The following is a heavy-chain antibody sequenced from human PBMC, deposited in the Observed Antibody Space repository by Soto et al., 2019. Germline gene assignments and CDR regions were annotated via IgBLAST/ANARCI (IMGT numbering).Heavy chain of an antibody. V-gene: IGHV4-39*01. Sequence: SETLSLTCTVSGDSLRSSYHYWGWIRQLPGKGLEWIGSIYYTGNTYYDPSLKSRVSISVDMATNEISLRLRAESVADTAVYYCVKGRFAISRGNAENALYLQMNSLRPEDTALYYCGRGHHSKDVWGRGATVTVSS. CDR2: IYYTGNT. CDR1: GDSLRSSYHY. CDR3: VKGRFAISRGNAENALYLQMNSLRPEDTALYYCGRGHHSKDV. D-gene: IGHD3-10*01. J-gene: IGHJ6*02.